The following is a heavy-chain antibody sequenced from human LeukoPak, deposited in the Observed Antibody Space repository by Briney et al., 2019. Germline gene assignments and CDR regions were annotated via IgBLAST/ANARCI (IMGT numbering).Heavy chain of an antibody. CDR1: GIAFKNYA. CDR3: AKDPPSVVANAFHI. Sequence: PGGSLRLSCAVSGIAFKNYAMTWVRQSPGKGLEWVSDISGSGATTHYADSVKGRFTISRDNSKNTLYLEMDSLRADDTAVYSCAKDPPSVVANAFHIWGQGTMVTVSS. J-gene: IGHJ3*02. CDR2: ISGSGATT. D-gene: IGHD5-12*01. V-gene: IGHV3-23*01.